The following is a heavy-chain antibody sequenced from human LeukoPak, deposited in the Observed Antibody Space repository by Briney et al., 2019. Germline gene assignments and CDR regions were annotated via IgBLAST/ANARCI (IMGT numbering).Heavy chain of an antibody. Sequence: PGGSLRLSCSPSGFTFSTYAMHWVRQAPGQGLEYVSAISTNGGSTYHADSVKGRFTISRDNSKNTLHLQMSSLRAEDTAVYYCVKGYCGSISCYPDYWGQGTLVTVSS. CDR1: GFTFSTYA. CDR2: ISTNGGST. CDR3: VKGYCGSISCYPDY. V-gene: IGHV3-64D*06. D-gene: IGHD2-2*01. J-gene: IGHJ4*02.